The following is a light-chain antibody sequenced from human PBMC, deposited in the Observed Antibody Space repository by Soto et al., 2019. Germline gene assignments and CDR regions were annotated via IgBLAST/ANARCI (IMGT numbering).Light chain of an antibody. Sequence: QSALTQPPSASGYPGQSVTISCTGTSSDVGGYNYVSWYQQHPGKAPKLIIYEVSKRPSGVPDRFSGSKSGNTASLTVSGLQAEDEADYYCSSYAGSNNRYVFGTGTKVTVL. CDR2: EVS. CDR3: SSYAGSNNRYV. V-gene: IGLV2-8*01. CDR1: SSDVGGYNY. J-gene: IGLJ1*01.